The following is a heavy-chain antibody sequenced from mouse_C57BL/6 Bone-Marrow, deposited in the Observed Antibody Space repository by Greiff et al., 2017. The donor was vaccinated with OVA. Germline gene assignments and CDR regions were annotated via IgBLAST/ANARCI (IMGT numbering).Heavy chain of an antibody. J-gene: IGHJ2*01. V-gene: IGHV1-55*01. CDR1: GYTFTSYW. CDR3: ARSWDYYGSSYFDY. Sequence: QVQLQQPGAELVKPGASVKMSCKASGYTFTSYWITWVKQRPGQGLEWIGDIYPGSGSTNYNEKFKSKATLTVDTSSSTAYMQLSSLTSEDSAVYYCARSWDYYGSSYFDYWGQGTTLTVSS. D-gene: IGHD1-1*01. CDR2: IYPGSGST.